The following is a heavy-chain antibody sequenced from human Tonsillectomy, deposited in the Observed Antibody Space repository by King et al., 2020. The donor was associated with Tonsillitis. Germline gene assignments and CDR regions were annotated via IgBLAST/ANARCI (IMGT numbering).Heavy chain of an antibody. CDR2: IKRKTDGGTT. Sequence: VQLVESGGGLVKPGGSLRLSCAASGLTFSDAWMSWVRQTPGKGLEWVGRIKRKTDGGTTDYAAPVKGRFTISRDDSKNTLYLQMNSLKTQDTAVYYCTTAAYDSSAYYYYYYYGMDVWGQGTTVTVSS. CDR3: TTAAYDSSAYYYYYYYGMDV. V-gene: IGHV3-15*01. CDR1: GLTFSDAW. D-gene: IGHD3-22*01. J-gene: IGHJ6*02.